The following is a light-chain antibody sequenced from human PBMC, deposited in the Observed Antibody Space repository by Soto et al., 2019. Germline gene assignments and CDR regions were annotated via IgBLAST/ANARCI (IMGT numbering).Light chain of an antibody. CDR2: DAS. J-gene: IGKJ1*01. CDR3: QQYNSYSWT. CDR1: QSISSW. Sequence: DIPLTQSPSTLSASLLERASIXGRASQSISSWLAWYQQKPGKAPKLLIYDASSLESGVPSRFSGSGSGTEFTLTISSLQPDDFATYYCQQYNSYSWTFGQGTKV. V-gene: IGKV1-5*01.